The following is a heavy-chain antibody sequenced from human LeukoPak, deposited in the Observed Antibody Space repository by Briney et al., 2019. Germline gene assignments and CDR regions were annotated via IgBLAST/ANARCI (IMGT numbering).Heavy chain of an antibody. Sequence: GGSLRLSCAASGFTVSSNYMSWVRQAPGKGLEWVSVIYSGGSTYYADSVKGRFTISRDNSENTLYLQMNSLRAEDTAVYYCAREPRVAGTTMVWGQGTMVTVSS. CDR1: GFTVSSNY. V-gene: IGHV3-53*01. CDR3: AREPRVAGTTMV. J-gene: IGHJ3*01. D-gene: IGHD6-19*01. CDR2: IYSGGST.